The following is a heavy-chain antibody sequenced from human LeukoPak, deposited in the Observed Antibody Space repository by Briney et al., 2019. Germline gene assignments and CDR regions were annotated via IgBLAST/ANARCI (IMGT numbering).Heavy chain of an antibody. CDR1: GHTFTGYY. Sequence: ASVKVSCKASGHTFTGYYMHWVRQAPGQGLEWMGWINANSGDTNYAQKFQGRVTMTRDTSISTAYMELSRLRSDDTAVYYCALDPGIAVAGPRFDYWGQGTLVTVSS. V-gene: IGHV1-2*02. D-gene: IGHD6-19*01. J-gene: IGHJ4*02. CDR2: INANSGDT. CDR3: ALDPGIAVAGPRFDY.